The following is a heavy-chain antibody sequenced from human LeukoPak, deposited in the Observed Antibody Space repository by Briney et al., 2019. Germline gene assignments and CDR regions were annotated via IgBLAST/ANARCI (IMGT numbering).Heavy chain of an antibody. CDR3: AGLRYSSSWYEWDWFDP. Sequence: SETLSLTCTVSGGSISSSSYYWGWIRQPPGKGLEWIGEINHSGSTNYNPSLKSRVTISVDTSKNQFSLKLSSVTAADTAVYYCAGLRYSSSWYEWDWFDPWGQGTLVTVSS. CDR2: INHSGST. D-gene: IGHD6-13*01. V-gene: IGHV4-39*07. J-gene: IGHJ5*02. CDR1: GGSISSSSYY.